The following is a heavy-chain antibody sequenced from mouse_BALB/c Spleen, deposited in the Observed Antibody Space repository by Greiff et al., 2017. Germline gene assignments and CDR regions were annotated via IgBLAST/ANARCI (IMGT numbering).Heavy chain of an antibody. D-gene: IGHD2-14*01. J-gene: IGHJ2*01. CDR1: GFSLTSYG. V-gene: IGHV2-9*02. Sequence: QVQLQQSGPGLVAPSQSLSITCTVSGFSLTSYGVHWVRQPPGKGLEWLGVIWAGGSTNYNSALMSRLSISKDNSKSQVFLKTNSLQTDDTAMYYCARERDRYAHGGYFDYWGQGTTLTVSS. CDR3: ARERDRYAHGGYFDY. CDR2: IWAGGST.